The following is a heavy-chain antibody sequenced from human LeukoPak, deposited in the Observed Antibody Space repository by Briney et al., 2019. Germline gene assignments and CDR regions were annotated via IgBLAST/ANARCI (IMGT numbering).Heavy chain of an antibody. J-gene: IGHJ4*02. Sequence: PSETLSLSCTVSGVSISNYSRTWIRQPPGKGLEWIFHIYSSGSTYYNPSLKSRVTISVDTSKNRFSLKLSTVTAADTAVYYCARRPTGDPKFDYWGQGTLVTVSS. CDR3: ARRPTGDPKFDY. CDR1: GVSISNYS. V-gene: IGHV4-59*08. CDR2: IYSSGST. D-gene: IGHD7-27*01.